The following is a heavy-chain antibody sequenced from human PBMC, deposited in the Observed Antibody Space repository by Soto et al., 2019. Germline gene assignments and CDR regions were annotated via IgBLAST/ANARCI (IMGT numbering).Heavy chain of an antibody. CDR2: VYYSGSP. Sequence: QVQLQESGPGLVKPSQTLSLTCTVSGDSDTRDSYRWGWIRQHPGKGLEWIGYVYYSGSPYYNPSLTSRATISVDTSKNEFSLRLTSVTGAYSAVYYCARVRENYFDYWGQGILVTVSS. CDR3: ARVRENYFDY. V-gene: IGHV4-31*03. CDR1: GDSDTRDSYR. J-gene: IGHJ4*02.